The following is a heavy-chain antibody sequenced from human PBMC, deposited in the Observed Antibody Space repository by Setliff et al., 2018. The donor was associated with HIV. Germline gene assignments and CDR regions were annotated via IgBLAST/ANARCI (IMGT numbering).Heavy chain of an antibody. D-gene: IGHD4-17*01. CDR3: VRVTAVRTNYYYYMDV. V-gene: IGHV1-18*01. CDR1: GYTLTSYA. CDR2: IDADNGNT. J-gene: IGHJ6*03. Sequence: ASVKVSCKASGYTLTSYAITWVRQAPGQGLEWVGWIDADNGNTNYAQKFRGRVTMTTDTSTNTAYMEVRSLTSDDTAVYYCVRVTAVRTNYYYYMDVWDKGTTVTVSS.